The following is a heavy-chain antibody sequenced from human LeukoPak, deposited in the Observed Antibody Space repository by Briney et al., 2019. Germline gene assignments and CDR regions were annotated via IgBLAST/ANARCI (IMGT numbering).Heavy chain of an antibody. Sequence: GGSLRLSCAASGFTFSTYAMNWVRQAPGKGLECVSGIGGSGGNTWYAYSVKGRFTISRDNSKNTLYLQMNRLRAEDTATYYCAKYRTGPPYGLDVWGQGTTVTVSS. CDR1: GFTFSTYA. CDR3: AKYRTGPPYGLDV. D-gene: IGHD1-26*01. V-gene: IGHV3-23*01. J-gene: IGHJ6*02. CDR2: IGGSGGNT.